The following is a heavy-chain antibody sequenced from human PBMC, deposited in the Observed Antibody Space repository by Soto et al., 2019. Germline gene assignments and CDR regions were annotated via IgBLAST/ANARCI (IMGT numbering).Heavy chain of an antibody. D-gene: IGHD3-16*01. V-gene: IGHV4-31*03. CDR3: ARDKDLQPTVWGF. J-gene: IGHJ4*02. CDR1: GDSMATGGHY. CDR2: VYYSGAT. Sequence: QVHLQESGPGLVRPSQTLSLTCTVSGDSMATGGHYYNWIRQVPGKGLEWIGYVYYSGATHYTPYLRARATISRDTSKNQFSLRLISVTAADTALYYCARDKDLQPTVWGFWGQGIQVTVSS.